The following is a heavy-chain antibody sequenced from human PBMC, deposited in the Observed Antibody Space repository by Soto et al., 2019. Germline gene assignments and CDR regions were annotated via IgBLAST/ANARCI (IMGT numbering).Heavy chain of an antibody. Sequence: VASVKVSCKASGGTFSSYAISWVRQAPGQGLEWMGGIIPIFGTANYAQKFQGRVTITADNSKNTLYLQMNSLRAEDTAVYYCARGFMMGSSSWYYYYGMDVWGQGTTVTVSS. CDR2: IIPIFGTA. CDR1: GGTFSSYA. CDR3: ARGFMMGSSSWYYYYGMDV. D-gene: IGHD6-13*01. J-gene: IGHJ6*02. V-gene: IGHV1-69*06.